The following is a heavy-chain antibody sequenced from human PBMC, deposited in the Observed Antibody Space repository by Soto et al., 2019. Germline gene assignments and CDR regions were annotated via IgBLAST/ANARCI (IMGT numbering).Heavy chain of an antibody. V-gene: IGHV3-9*01. Sequence: EVQLVESGGGLVQPGGSLRLSCAASGFRFADYTMHWVRQAPGKGLEWVSGLTWNSESIAYADSVKGRFTISRDNAKNSLYLQMNSLRAEDTAFYFCAKGAISGTLNWFDPWGQGTLVTVSS. D-gene: IGHD6-13*01. CDR2: LTWNSESI. CDR1: GFRFADYT. CDR3: AKGAISGTLNWFDP. J-gene: IGHJ5*02.